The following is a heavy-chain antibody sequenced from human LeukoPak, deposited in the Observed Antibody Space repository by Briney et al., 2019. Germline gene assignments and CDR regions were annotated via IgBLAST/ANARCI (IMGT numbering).Heavy chain of an antibody. V-gene: IGHV4-30-4*01. D-gene: IGHD4-17*01. J-gene: IGHJ4*02. CDR2: IYYSGST. CDR3: ARDVREVTTFDY. Sequence: PSQTLSLTCTVSGGSISSGDYYWSWIRQPPGKGLEWIGYIYYSGSTYYNPSLKSRVTISVDTSKNQLSLKLSSVTAADTAVYYCARDVREVTTFDYWGQGTLVTVSS. CDR1: GGSISSGDYY.